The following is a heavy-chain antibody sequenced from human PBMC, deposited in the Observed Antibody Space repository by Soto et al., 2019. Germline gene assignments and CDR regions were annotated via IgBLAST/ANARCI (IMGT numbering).Heavy chain of an antibody. CDR2: ILPIFGTT. CDR3: AIDETGYFYYSYYGMDV. CDR1: GGTFNTYN. J-gene: IGHJ6*01. Sequence: QVQLVQSGAEVKKPGSSVKVSCKASGGTFNTYNINWVRQAPGQGLEWMGGILPIFGTTNYAQRFQDRVTLTADDSTSTAYMELSRLRSEDTAVYYCAIDETGYFYYSYYGMDVWGQGTRVTV. V-gene: IGHV1-69*01. D-gene: IGHD3-9*01.